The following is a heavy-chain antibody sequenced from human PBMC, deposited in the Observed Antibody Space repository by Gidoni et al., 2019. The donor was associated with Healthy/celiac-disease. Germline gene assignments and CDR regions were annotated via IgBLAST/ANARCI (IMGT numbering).Heavy chain of an antibody. V-gene: IGHV3-15*01. CDR2: IKSKTDGGTT. CDR3: TTHKDIVVVPAAH. D-gene: IGHD2-2*01. CDR1: GVTFSNAW. J-gene: IGHJ4*02. Sequence: EVQLVESGGGLVKTGGALRLSCAASGVTFSNAWMSWVRQAPGKGLEWVGRIKSKTDGGTTDYAAPVKGRFTISRDDSKNTLYLQMNSLKTEDTAVYYCTTHKDIVVVPAAHWGQGTLVTVSS.